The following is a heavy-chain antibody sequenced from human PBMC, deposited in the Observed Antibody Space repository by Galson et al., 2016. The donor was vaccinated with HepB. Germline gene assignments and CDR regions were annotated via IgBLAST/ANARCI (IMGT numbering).Heavy chain of an antibody. CDR3: ARVPRPLYAFDV. J-gene: IGHJ3*01. V-gene: IGHV4-31*03. CDR2: IYYTGST. Sequence: TLSLTCTVSGASISSGYYWSWVRQHPGTGLEWIGYIYYTGSTYYNPSLQSRVTISVDTSKTQFSLKLTSVTAADTAFYYCARVPRPLYAFDVWGQGTGVTVSS. CDR1: GASISSGYY.